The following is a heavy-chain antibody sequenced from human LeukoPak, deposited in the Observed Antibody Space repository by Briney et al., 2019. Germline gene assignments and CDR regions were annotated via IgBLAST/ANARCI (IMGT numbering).Heavy chain of an antibody. J-gene: IGHJ4*02. Sequence: SETLSLTCTVSGGSISSYYWNWIRQPPGKGLEWIGYIHFSGRTNHNPSLKSRVTISLDAFKNQFSLKLSSVTAADTAVYYCARDHLAAAGTGGLGYWGQGSLVTVSS. CDR1: GGSISSYY. CDR2: IHFSGRT. V-gene: IGHV4-59*01. D-gene: IGHD6-13*01. CDR3: ARDHLAAAGTGGLGY.